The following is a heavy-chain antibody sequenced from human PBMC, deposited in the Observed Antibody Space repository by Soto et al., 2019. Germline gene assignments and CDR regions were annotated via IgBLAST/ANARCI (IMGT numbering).Heavy chain of an antibody. J-gene: IGHJ4*02. V-gene: IGHV3-21*01. CDR1: GFTFSSYS. Sequence: EVQLVESGGGLVKPGGSLRLSCAASGFTFSSYSMNWVRQAPGKGLEWVSSISSSSSYIYYADSVKGRFTISRDNANTSWYLELNSESAEHRADDYCARDGSHGSTWYPDYWGQGTLVTVSS. D-gene: IGHD6-13*01. CDR3: ARDGSHGSTWYPDY. CDR2: ISSSSSYI.